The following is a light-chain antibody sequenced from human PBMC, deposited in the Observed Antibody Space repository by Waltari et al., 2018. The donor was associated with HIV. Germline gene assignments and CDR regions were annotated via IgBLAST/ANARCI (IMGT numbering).Light chain of an antibody. V-gene: IGLV2-14*03. CDR3: GSYTTTSTRGV. CDR1: TSHVGSYAF. CDR2: DVT. Sequence: QSALTQPAHVSASPGHPITISCIRSTSHVGSYAFVPWYQHHPGQPPQLLIYDVTHRPSGISARFSGSKSGNTASLTISGLQADDEADYYCGSYTTTSTRGVFGGGTKLTVL. J-gene: IGLJ2*01.